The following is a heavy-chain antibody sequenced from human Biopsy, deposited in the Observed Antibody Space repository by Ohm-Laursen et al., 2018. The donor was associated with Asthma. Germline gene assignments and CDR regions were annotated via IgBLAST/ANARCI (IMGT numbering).Heavy chain of an antibody. Sequence: SLTLSLTCSVYGGSISSFYWSGIRQSPEKGLEWMGYVYWTGSTNYNPSLKSRITMSVDTSKNRMFLELTSVTAADTAIYYCVRAVRNEQWLAPFDYWGQGKPVTVSS. J-gene: IGHJ4*02. CDR2: VYWTGST. D-gene: IGHD6-19*01. CDR3: VRAVRNEQWLAPFDY. CDR1: GGSISSFY. V-gene: IGHV4-59*01.